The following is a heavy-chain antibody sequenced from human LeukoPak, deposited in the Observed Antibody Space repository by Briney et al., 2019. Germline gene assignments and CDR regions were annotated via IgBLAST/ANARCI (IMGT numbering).Heavy chain of an antibody. D-gene: IGHD1-7*01. Sequence: GGSLRLSCAASGFTVSSNYTSWVRQAPGKGLGWVAFIRYDGSNKYYADSVKGRFTISRDNSKNTLYLQMNSLRAEDTAVYYCARGVRGNWNYWAGSFGAFDIWGQGTMVTVSS. CDR2: IRYDGSNK. V-gene: IGHV3-30*02. CDR1: GFTVSSNY. CDR3: ARGVRGNWNYWAGSFGAFDI. J-gene: IGHJ3*02.